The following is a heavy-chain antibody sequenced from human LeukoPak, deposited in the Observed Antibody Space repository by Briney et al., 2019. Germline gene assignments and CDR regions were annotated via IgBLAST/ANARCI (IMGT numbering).Heavy chain of an antibody. CDR1: GGSISSYY. CDR2: IYYSGST. D-gene: IGHD3-10*01. CDR3: ARRMVTLIRGVITTSSNGLDI. Sequence: PSETLSLTCTVSGGSISSYYWSWIRQPPGKGLEWIGYIYYSGSTNYNPSLKSRVTISVDTSKNQFSLKLSSVTAADTAVYYCARRMVTLIRGVITTSSNGLDIWGQGTTLTVSS. J-gene: IGHJ6*02. V-gene: IGHV4-59*08.